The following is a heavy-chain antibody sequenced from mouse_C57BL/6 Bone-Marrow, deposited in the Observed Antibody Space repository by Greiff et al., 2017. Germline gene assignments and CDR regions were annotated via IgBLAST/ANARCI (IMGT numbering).Heavy chain of an antibody. CDR3: ASGLRYGYDGDY. Sequence: VQLQQSGPELVKPGASVKISCKASGYAFSSSWMNWVKQRPGKGLEWIGRIYPGDGDTNYNGKFKGKATLTADKSSSTAYMQLSSLTSEDSAVYFCASGLRYGYDGDYWGQGTTLTVSS. V-gene: IGHV1-82*01. J-gene: IGHJ2*01. D-gene: IGHD2-2*01. CDR1: GYAFSSSW. CDR2: IYPGDGDT.